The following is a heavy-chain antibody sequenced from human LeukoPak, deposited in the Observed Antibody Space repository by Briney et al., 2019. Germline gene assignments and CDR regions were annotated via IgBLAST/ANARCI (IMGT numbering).Heavy chain of an antibody. J-gene: IGHJ4*02. CDR3: ARDAMIAHPYYFDY. V-gene: IGHV3-30-3*01. D-gene: IGHD3-22*01. CDR2: ISYDGSNK. CDR1: GFTFSSYA. Sequence: GGSLRLSCAASGFTFSSYAMHWVRQAPGKGLEWVAVISYDGSNKYYADSVKGRFTISRDNSKNTLYLQMNSLRAEDTAVYYCARDAMIAHPYYFDYWGQGTLVTVSS.